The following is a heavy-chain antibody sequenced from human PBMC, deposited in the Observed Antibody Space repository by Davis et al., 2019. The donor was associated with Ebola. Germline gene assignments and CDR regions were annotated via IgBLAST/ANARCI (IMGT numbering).Heavy chain of an antibody. Sequence: GESLKISCAGSGFTFSTYAMTWVRQAPGKGLEWVSRISGSGGDPHYADSVKGRFTISRDNAKNTLYLRMNSLRAEDTAVYYCTRAFRYGMDVWGKGTTVTV. D-gene: IGHD3-10*01. V-gene: IGHV3-23*01. J-gene: IGHJ6*04. CDR3: TRAFRYGMDV. CDR2: ISGSGGDP. CDR1: GFTFSTYA.